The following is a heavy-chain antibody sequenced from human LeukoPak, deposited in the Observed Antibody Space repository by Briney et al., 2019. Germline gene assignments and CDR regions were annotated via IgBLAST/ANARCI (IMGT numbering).Heavy chain of an antibody. CDR3: AKYRGWLQTDYFDY. CDR1: GFIVSNNY. CDR2: LHSGGST. V-gene: IGHV3-53*01. Sequence: GGSLRLSCAASGFIVSNNYMSWVRQAPGKGLEWVSVLHSGGSTYYADSVKGRFTISRDNSKNTLYLQMNSLRAEDTAIYYCAKYRGWLQTDYFDYWGQGTLVTVSS. J-gene: IGHJ4*02. D-gene: IGHD5-24*01.